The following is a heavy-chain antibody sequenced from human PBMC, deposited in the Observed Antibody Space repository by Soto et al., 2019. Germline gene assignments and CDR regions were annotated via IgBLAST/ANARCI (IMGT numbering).Heavy chain of an antibody. V-gene: IGHV4-34*01. CDR1: GGSFSGYY. CDR2: INHSGST. CDR3: ARGGRDTNYYGYVSSSWYPGDYYYYYGMDV. J-gene: IGHJ6*02. D-gene: IGHD6-13*01. Sequence: SETLSLTCAVYGGSFSGYYWSWIRQPPGKGLEWIGEINHSGSTNYNPSLKSRVTISVDTSKNQFSLKLSSVTAADTAVYYRARGGRDTNYYGYVSSSWYPGDYYYYYGMDVWGQGTTVTVSS.